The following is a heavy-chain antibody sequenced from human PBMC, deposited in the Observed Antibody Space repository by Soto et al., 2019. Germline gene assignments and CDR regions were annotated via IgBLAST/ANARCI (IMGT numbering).Heavy chain of an antibody. V-gene: IGHV4-34*01. CDR3: ARDRYCSSTKCIDY. CDR2: INHSGST. D-gene: IGHD2-2*01. Sequence: SETLSLTCAVYGGSFSGYYWSWIRQPPGKGLEWLGEINHSGSTNYNPSLKRRVTISVDTSKNQFSLKLSSVTAADTAVYYCARDRYCSSTKCIDYWGQGTLVTVSS. CDR1: GGSFSGYY. J-gene: IGHJ4*02.